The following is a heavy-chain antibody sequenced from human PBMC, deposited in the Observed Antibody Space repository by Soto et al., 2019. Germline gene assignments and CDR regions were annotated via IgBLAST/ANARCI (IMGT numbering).Heavy chain of an antibody. J-gene: IGHJ4*02. V-gene: IGHV1-18*01. D-gene: IGHD3-3*01. CDR2: ISAYNGNT. CDR1: GYTFTSYG. Sequence: ASVKVSCKASGYTFTSYGISWVRQAPGQGLEWMGWISAYNGNTNYAQKLQGRVTMTTDTSTSTAYMELRSLRSDDTAVYYCARARITIFGVVKPHFDYWGQGTLVTVS. CDR3: ARARITIFGVVKPHFDY.